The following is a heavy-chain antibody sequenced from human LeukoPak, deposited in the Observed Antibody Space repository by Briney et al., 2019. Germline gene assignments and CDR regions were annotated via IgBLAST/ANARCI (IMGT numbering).Heavy chain of an antibody. CDR1: GFTFSNYS. J-gene: IGHJ3*02. CDR3: ARAKRNGFDI. CDR2: IRSSSSTI. Sequence: PGGSLRLSCEASGFTFSNYSMNWVRQAPGKGLEWVSYIRSSSSTIYYADSVKGRFTIPRDNAKNSLYLQMNSLRAEDTAVYYCARAKRNGFDIWGQGTMVTVSS. V-gene: IGHV3-48*01.